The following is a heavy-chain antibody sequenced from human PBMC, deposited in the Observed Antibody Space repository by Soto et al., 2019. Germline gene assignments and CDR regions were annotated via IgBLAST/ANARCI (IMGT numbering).Heavy chain of an antibody. J-gene: IGHJ4*02. D-gene: IGHD2-15*01. Sequence: QVQLVESGGGLVNPGGSLRLSCAASGFTFSAYYMSWIRQAPGRGLEWISYISSRSTYTNYADSVKGRFTISRDNARNSLYLQLDSLRAEDTAVYYCARGLYCNSGSCYDYFDHWGQGTLVTVSS. CDR1: GFTFSAYY. CDR3: ARGLYCNSGSCYDYFDH. V-gene: IGHV3-11*05. CDR2: ISSRSTYT.